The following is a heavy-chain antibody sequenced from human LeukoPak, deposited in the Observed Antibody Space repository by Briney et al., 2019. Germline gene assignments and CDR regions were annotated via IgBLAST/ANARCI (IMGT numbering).Heavy chain of an antibody. CDR2: MNPNSGNT. V-gene: IGHV1-8*01. J-gene: IGHJ4*02. CDR1: GYTFTSYD. CDR3: ARGPPLTVTTGFNIDY. D-gene: IGHD4-17*01. Sequence: ASVKVSCKASGYTFTSYDINWVRQATGQGLEWMGWMNPNSGNTGYAQKFQGRVTMTRNTSISTAYMELSSLRSEDTAVYYCARGPPLTVTTGFNIDYWGQGTLVTVSS.